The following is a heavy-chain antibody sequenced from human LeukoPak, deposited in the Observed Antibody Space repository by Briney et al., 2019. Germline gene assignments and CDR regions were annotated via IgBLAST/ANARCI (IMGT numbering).Heavy chain of an antibody. V-gene: IGHV1-2*02. CDR1: GYTFTDYY. J-gene: IGHJ4*02. CDR3: ARDRHISGSGTGGY. CDR2: INPNSGGT. Sequence: VASVKVSCKASGYTFTDYYIHWVRQAPGQGLEWMAWINPNSGGTTYAQNFQGRVTMTRDTSISTAYMELSSLRFDDTAVYYCARDRHISGSGTGGYWGQGTLVTVSS. D-gene: IGHD3-10*01.